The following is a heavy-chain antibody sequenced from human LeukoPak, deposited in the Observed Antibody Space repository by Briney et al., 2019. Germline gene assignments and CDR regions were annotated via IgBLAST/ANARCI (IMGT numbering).Heavy chain of an antibody. J-gene: IGHJ4*02. CDR1: GDPISSSY. CDR3: ARVSRASLWLPLDS. V-gene: IGHV4-59*08. D-gene: IGHD5-18*01. CDR2: IHYTGST. Sequence: SETLSLTCIVSGDPISSSYWSWIRQPPGKGLEWIGYIHYTGSTNYNPSLRSRVTISIDTSKNQFSLKLSSVTAADTAVYYCARVSRASLWLPLDSWGQGTLVTVSS.